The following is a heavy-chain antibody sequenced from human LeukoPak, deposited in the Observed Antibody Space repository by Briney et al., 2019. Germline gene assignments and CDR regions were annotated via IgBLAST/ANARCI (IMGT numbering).Heavy chain of an antibody. CDR1: GGSISSSSYY. Sequence: PSETLSLTCTVSGGSISSSSYYWGWIRQPPGKGLEWIGSIYYSGSTYYNPSLKSRVTISVDTSKNQFSLKLSSVTAADTAVYYCARHSIVLMVYAKDNWFDPWGQGTLVTVSS. D-gene: IGHD2-8*01. J-gene: IGHJ5*02. CDR2: IYYSGST. V-gene: IGHV4-39*01. CDR3: ARHSIVLMVYAKDNWFDP.